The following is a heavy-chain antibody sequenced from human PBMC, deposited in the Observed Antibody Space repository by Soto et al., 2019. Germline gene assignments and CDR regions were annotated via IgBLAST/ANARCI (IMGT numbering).Heavy chain of an antibody. D-gene: IGHD6-13*01. CDR2: ISYHGVNK. CDR3: TRDASRDSSARGWFDP. J-gene: IGHJ5*02. Sequence: GGSLRLSCTASGFSFSSYGVHWVRQAPGKGLEWVAVISYHGVNKYYADSVNGRFTISRDNAKNSLHLQMNSLRAEDTAVYYCTRDASRDSSARGWFDPWGPGTLVTVSS. CDR1: GFSFSSYG. V-gene: IGHV3-30*03.